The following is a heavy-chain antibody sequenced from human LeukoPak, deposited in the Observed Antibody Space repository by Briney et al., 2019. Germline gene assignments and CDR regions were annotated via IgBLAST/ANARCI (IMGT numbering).Heavy chain of an antibody. Sequence: ASVKVSCKASGYTFTGYYMHWVRQAPGQGLEWMGWINPNSGGTNYAQKFQGRVTMTRDTSISTAYMELSRLRSDDTAVYYCARVRDKRYFAWFGYWGQGTLVTVSS. CDR2: INPNSGGT. CDR1: GYTFTGYY. V-gene: IGHV1-2*02. D-gene: IGHD3-9*01. J-gene: IGHJ5*01. CDR3: ARVRDKRYFAWFGY.